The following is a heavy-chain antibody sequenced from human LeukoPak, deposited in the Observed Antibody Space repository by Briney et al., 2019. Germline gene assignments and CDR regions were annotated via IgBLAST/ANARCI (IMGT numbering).Heavy chain of an antibody. V-gene: IGHV4-59*11. CDR2: IYYSGST. CDR3: ARGPYDMDV. CDR1: GGSISSHY. Sequence: SETLSLTCTVSGGSISSHYWSWIRQPPGKGLEWIGYIYYSGSTNYNPSLKSRVTISVDTSKNQFSLKLSSVTAADTAVYYCARGPYDMDVWGKGTTVTVSS. J-gene: IGHJ6*03.